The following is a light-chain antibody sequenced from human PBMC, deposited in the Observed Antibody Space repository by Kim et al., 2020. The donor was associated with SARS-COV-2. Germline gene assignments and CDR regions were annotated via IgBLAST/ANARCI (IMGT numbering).Light chain of an antibody. CDR2: QDK. Sequence: SVSPGQTASITCSGDKLGSKYVCWYQQKPGQSPVVVIYQDKKRPSGIPERISASNSGNTATLTISGTQAMDEADYYCQAWDSTTAVFGGGTQLTVL. CDR3: QAWDSTTAV. CDR1: KLGSKY. J-gene: IGLJ2*01. V-gene: IGLV3-1*01.